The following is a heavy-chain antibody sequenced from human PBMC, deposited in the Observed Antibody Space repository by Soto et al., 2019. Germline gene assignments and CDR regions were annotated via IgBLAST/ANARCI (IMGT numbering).Heavy chain of an antibody. CDR3: ARGTAMKPVVHRDASDQYSLDA. V-gene: IGHV4-34*01. CDR1: GGSFRGYD. CDR2: INHSGST. D-gene: IGHD2-2*01. J-gene: IGHJ5*02. Sequence: SETLSLTGAVYGGSFRGYDWSCIRQTPGNGLEWIEEINHSGSTNYNPSLKSRVTVSVDTSENHFSLKLSSVGAADTAMYYCARGTAMKPVVHRDASDQYSLDAWGQGTVVT.